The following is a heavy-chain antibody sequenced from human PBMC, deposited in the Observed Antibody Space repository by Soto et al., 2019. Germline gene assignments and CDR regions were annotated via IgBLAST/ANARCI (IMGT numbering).Heavy chain of an antibody. Sequence: PSQTLSLTCVLSGNNVYTNSDGWSWIIQSQSRGLEWLGRTYYRSKWNTDYAASVKGRITVNPDTSKNQFSLQLNSVTSEDAGGYYFVTNIWS. V-gene: IGHV6-1*01. CDR2: TYYRSKWNT. CDR3: VTNI. CDR1: GNNVYTNSDG. J-gene: IGHJ3*02.